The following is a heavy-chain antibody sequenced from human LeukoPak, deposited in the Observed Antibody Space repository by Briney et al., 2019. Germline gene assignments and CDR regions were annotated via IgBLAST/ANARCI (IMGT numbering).Heavy chain of an antibody. V-gene: IGHV4-59*01. D-gene: IGHD2-15*01. CDR1: GGSISVYY. CDR2: VFYSGST. Sequence: SETLSLTCTVSGGSISVYYWSWIRQPPGKGLEWIGYVFYSGSTNYNPSLKSRVTISVDTSKNQFSLKLSSVTAADTAVYYCAREDIVTKHSDYWGQGTQVTVSS. J-gene: IGHJ4*02. CDR3: AREDIVTKHSDY.